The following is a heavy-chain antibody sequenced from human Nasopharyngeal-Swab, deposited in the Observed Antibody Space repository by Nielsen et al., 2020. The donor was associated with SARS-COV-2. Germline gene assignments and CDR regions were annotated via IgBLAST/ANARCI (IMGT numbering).Heavy chain of an antibody. V-gene: IGHV3-7*01. CDR3: AAGYSSSWWDAFDI. J-gene: IGHJ3*02. D-gene: IGHD6-13*01. CDR2: IKQDGSEK. Sequence: GESLKISCAASGFTFSSYWMSWVRQAPGKGLEWVANIKQDGSEKYYVDSVKGRFTISRDNAKNSLYLQMNSLRAEDTAVYYCAAGYSSSWWDAFDIWGQGTMVTVSS. CDR1: GFTFSSYW.